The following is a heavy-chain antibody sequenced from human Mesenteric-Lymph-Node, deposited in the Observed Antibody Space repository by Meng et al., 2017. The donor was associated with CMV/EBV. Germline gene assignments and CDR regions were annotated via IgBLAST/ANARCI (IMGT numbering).Heavy chain of an antibody. J-gene: IGHJ6*02. V-gene: IGHV3-21*01. Sequence: GSLRLSCAASGFTFSSYSMNWVRQAPGKGLEWVSSISSSSSYIYYADSVKGRFTISRDNAKNSLYLQMNSLRAEDTAAYYCARVSGYSYGYGYYYYGMDVWGQGTTVTVSS. D-gene: IGHD5-18*01. CDR3: ARVSGYSYGYGYYYYGMDV. CDR1: GFTFSSYS. CDR2: ISSSSSYI.